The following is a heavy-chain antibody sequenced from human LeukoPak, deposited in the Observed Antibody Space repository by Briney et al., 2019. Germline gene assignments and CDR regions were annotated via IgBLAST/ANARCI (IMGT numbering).Heavy chain of an antibody. V-gene: IGHV1-8*01. D-gene: IGHD5-18*01. CDR1: GYTFTSYD. CDR2: MNPNSGNT. Sequence: ASVRVSCKASGYTFTSYDINWVRQATGQGPEWMGWMNPNSGNTGYAQKFQGRVTMTRNTSISTAYMELSSLRSEDTAVYYCARGTGYSYGYHYYYYYYMDFWGKGTTVTVSS. J-gene: IGHJ6*03. CDR3: ARGTGYSYGYHYYYYYYMDF.